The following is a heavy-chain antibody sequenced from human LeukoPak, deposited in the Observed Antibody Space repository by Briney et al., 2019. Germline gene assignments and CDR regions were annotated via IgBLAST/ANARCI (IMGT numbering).Heavy chain of an antibody. CDR3: ARARVVVTFPPGIDAFDI. Sequence: PGGSLRLSCAASGFTFSSYSMNWIRQAPGKGLEWVSYMDSSGSSVHYADSVKGRFTISRDNAKNSLYLQMNSLRAEDTAVYYCARARVVVTFPPGIDAFDIWGQGTMVTVSS. J-gene: IGHJ3*02. CDR1: GFTFSSYS. D-gene: IGHD2-21*02. V-gene: IGHV3-48*01. CDR2: MDSSGSSV.